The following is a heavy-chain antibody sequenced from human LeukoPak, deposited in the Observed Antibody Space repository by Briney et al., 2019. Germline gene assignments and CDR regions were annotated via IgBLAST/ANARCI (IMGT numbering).Heavy chain of an antibody. Sequence: ASVKVSCKASGYTFTSYYMHWVRQVPGQGLEWMGIINPSGGSTSYAQKFQGRVTMTRDMSTSAVYMELSSLRSEDTAVYYCARAVYYYDSSGSQFAFDIWGQGTMVTVSS. CDR1: GYTFTSYY. D-gene: IGHD3-22*01. CDR2: INPSGGST. V-gene: IGHV1-46*01. J-gene: IGHJ3*02. CDR3: ARAVYYYDSSGSQFAFDI.